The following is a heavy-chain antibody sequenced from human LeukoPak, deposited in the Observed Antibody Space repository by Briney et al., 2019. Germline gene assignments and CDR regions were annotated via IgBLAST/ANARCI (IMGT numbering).Heavy chain of an antibody. CDR1: GFTYGNYL. J-gene: IGHJ4*02. Sequence: GGSLRLSCAASGFTYGNYLMHWVRQAPGKGLVWVSHISPDGRSTNYADFVKGRFTVSRDNAMNTVYLQMNSLRTEDTAVYYCVRGASGGHYVIDYWGQGTLVTVSS. CDR2: ISPDGRST. CDR3: VRGASGGHYVIDY. V-gene: IGHV3-74*01. D-gene: IGHD1-26*01.